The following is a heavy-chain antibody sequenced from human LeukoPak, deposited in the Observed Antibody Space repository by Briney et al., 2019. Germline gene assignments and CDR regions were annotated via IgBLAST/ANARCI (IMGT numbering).Heavy chain of an antibody. V-gene: IGHV4-31*03. CDR3: ARDRLVTYYYGSGSHTLDV. J-gene: IGHJ6*02. D-gene: IGHD3-10*01. CDR2: IYYSGGT. Sequence: SETLSLTCTVSGGSISSSSYYWGWIRQPPGKGLEWIGYIYYSGGTYYNPSLKSRVTISVDTSKNQFSLKLSSVTAADTAVYYCARDRLVTYYYGSGSHTLDVWGQGTTVTVSS. CDR1: GGSISSSSYY.